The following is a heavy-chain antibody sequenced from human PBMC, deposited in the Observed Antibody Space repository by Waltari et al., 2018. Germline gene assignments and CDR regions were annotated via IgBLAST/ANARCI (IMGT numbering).Heavy chain of an antibody. V-gene: IGHV4-4*07. J-gene: IGHJ4*02. CDR1: GGSISSYY. Sequence: QVQLQESGPGLVKPSETLSLTCTVSGGSISSYYWSWFRQPAGKGLEWIGRIYTSGSTNYNPSLKSRVTISVDKSKNQFSLKLSSVTAADTAVYYCARERYSGSYYGFDYWGQGTLVTVSS. CDR3: ARERYSGSYYGFDY. D-gene: IGHD1-26*01. CDR2: IYTSGST.